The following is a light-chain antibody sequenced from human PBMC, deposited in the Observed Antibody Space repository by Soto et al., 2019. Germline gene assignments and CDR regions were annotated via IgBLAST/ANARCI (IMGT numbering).Light chain of an antibody. Sequence: QSVLTQPPSASGSPGQSVTISCTGSSSDLGGYNYVSWYQQHPGKAPKLIVYEVNKRPSGVPDRFSGSKSGNTASLTVSGLQAEDEADYYCSSYAGSKIPYVFGTGTKLTVL. CDR2: EVN. CDR1: SSDLGGYNY. CDR3: SSYAGSKIPYV. V-gene: IGLV2-8*01. J-gene: IGLJ1*01.